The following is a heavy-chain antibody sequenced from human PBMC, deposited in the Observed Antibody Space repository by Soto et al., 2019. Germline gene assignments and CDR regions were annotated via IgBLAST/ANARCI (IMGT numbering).Heavy chain of an antibody. J-gene: IGHJ2*01. V-gene: IGHV4-34*01. CDR1: GGSFSGYY. CDR2: INHSGST. CDR3: ARGAVLLWCGESSRGNWYFDL. Sequence: QVQLQQWGAGLLKPSETLSLTCAVYGGSFSGYYWSWIRQPPGKGLEWSGEINHSGSTNYNPSRKSRVTISVDTSKNQFSLTLSSVTAADTAVYYCARGAVLLWCGESSRGNWYFDLWGRGTLVTVSS. D-gene: IGHD3-10*01.